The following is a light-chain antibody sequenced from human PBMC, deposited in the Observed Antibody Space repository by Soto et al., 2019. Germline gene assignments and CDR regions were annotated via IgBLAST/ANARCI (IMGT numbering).Light chain of an antibody. J-gene: IGKJ2*01. CDR3: QQYGRSLYT. CDR2: GAS. V-gene: IGKV3-20*01. CDR1: QSVSSSY. Sequence: EIVLTQSPGTLSLSPGERATLSCRASQSVSSSYLAWYQHKPGQAPRLLIYGASSRATGIPDRFSGSGSGTDFPLTISRLEPEDFAVHYCQQYGRSLYTFGQGTKLEIK.